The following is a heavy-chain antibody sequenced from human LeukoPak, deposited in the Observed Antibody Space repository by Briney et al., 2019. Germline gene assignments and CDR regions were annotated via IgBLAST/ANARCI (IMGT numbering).Heavy chain of an antibody. J-gene: IGHJ4*02. CDR1: GFTFSSYT. CDR2: ISGSGGSP. D-gene: IGHD1-14*01. CDR3: AREHRGAGGPLYYFDY. Sequence: GGSLRLSCAASGFTFSSYTMTWVRQAPGKGLEWVSTISGSGGSPYYADSVKGRFTISRDNSKNTLYLQMNSLRAEDTAVYYCAREHRGAGGPLYYFDYWGQGTLVTVSS. V-gene: IGHV3-23*01.